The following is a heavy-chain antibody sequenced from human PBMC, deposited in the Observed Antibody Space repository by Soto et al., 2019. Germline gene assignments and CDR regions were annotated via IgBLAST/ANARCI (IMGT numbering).Heavy chain of an antibody. V-gene: IGHV1-18*01. D-gene: IGHD2-8*01. J-gene: IGHJ4*02. CDR1: GYTFTSYG. Sequence: ASVKLSCKAAGYTFTSYGISWGRQDPGQGLEWMGWISAYNGNTNYAQKLQGRVTMTTDTSTSTAYMELRSLRSDDTAVYYCARLRDLMVYATDYWGQGTLVTVSS. CDR3: ARLRDLMVYATDY. CDR2: ISAYNGNT.